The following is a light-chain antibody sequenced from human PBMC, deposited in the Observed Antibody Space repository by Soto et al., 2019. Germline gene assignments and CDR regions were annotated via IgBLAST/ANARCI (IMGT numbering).Light chain of an antibody. CDR3: QQYDSSSYT. J-gene: IGKJ2*01. CDR2: AAS. CDR1: QSLSTGY. V-gene: IGKV3-20*01. Sequence: EIVLTQSPGTLSLSQGERATLSCRASQSLSTGYLAWYQQKPGQAPRLLIYAASTRATGIPDRFSGSGSGTDFTLTIRRLGPEDFAVYYCQQYDSSSYTFGQGNKLEIK.